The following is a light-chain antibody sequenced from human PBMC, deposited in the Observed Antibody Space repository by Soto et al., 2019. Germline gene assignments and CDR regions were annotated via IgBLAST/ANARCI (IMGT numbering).Light chain of an antibody. CDR2: GAS. J-gene: IGKJ1*01. Sequence: VMSKSLVTLSLSPGERTTLSCRARQSVNSDLDWYQQKPGQAPRLLIYGASTRATGIPARFSGSGSGTEFTLTLSSLQSEDFAVYYGQQYKLRWRFGQRTKL. CDR1: QSVNSD. CDR3: QQYKLRWR. V-gene: IGKV3-15*01.